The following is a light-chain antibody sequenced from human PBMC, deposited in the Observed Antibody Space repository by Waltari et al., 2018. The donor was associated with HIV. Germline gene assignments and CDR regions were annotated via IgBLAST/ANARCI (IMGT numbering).Light chain of an antibody. Sequence: QSVLTQPPSASGSPGQSVTVSCTGTSSDIGYFNYVSWYQQHPGKAPKLLIYDVNKRPSGVPDRLSAAKSGATASLTVSGLLAEDEAYYYCAAYAGNNMVIFGGGTKVTV. CDR3: AAYAGNNMVI. CDR1: SSDIGYFNY. CDR2: DVN. V-gene: IGLV2-8*01. J-gene: IGLJ2*01.